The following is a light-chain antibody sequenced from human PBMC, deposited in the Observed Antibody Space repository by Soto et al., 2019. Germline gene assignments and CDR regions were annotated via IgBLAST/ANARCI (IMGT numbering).Light chain of an antibody. J-gene: IGKJ5*01. V-gene: IGKV3-15*01. Sequence: EIAMPRPPATLSVSPGERAXXXXXXXQSVSSNLAWYQQKPGQAPRLLIYGASTRATGIPARFSGRGSGTEFTLTISSLQSEDFAVYYCQQYNNWPPITFGQGTRLEIK. CDR2: GAS. CDR3: QQYNNWPPIT. CDR1: QSVSSN.